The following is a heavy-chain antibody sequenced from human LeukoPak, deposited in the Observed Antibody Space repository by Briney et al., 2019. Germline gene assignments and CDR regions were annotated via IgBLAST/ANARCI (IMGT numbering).Heavy chain of an antibody. Sequence: GGSLRLSCAASGFTFDDYAMHWVRQAPGKGLEWVSLISWDGGSTYYADSVKGRFTISRDNSKDSLYLQMNSLRAEDTALYYCATQGEISGAVAGTALDYWGQGTLVTVSP. D-gene: IGHD6-19*01. CDR1: GFTFDDYA. J-gene: IGHJ4*02. V-gene: IGHV3-43D*03. CDR3: ATQGEISGAVAGTALDY. CDR2: ISWDGGST.